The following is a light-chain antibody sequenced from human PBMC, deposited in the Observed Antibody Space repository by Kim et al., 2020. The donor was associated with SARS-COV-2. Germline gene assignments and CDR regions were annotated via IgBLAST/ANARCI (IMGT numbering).Light chain of an antibody. V-gene: IGLV6-57*01. CDR3: QSFDSNIQV. J-gene: IGLJ3*02. CDR1: SGSIASTN. CDR2: ENN. Sequence: NFMLTQPHSVSESPGKTVTISCTRSSGSIASTNVQWYQQRPGTSPTAVIFENNQRPSGVPDGFSGSIDGSSNSASLTISGLKTEDEADYYCQSFDSNIQVFGGGTQLTVL.